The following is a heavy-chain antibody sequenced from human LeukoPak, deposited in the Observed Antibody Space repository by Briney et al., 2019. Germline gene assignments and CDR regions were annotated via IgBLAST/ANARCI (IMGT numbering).Heavy chain of an antibody. CDR3: TRVQQGSWYFDY. D-gene: IGHD6-13*01. CDR1: GFTFGDHA. J-gene: IGHJ4*02. V-gene: IGHV3-49*04. CDR2: IRSKAYGGTT. Sequence: GGSLRLSCTASGFTFGDHAMSWVRQAPGKGLEWVGFIRSKAYGGTTEYAASVKGRFTISRDDSKSIAYLQMNSLKTEDTAVYYCTRVQQGSWYFDYWGQGTLVTVSS.